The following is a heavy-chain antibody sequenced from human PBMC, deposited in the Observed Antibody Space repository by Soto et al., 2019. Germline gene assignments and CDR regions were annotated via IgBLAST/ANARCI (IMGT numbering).Heavy chain of an antibody. J-gene: IGHJ5*02. CDR2: MNPNSGNT. D-gene: IGHD3-22*01. CDR3: ARVSLFYYYDSSGYYYWFDP. V-gene: IGHV1-8*01. CDR1: GYTFTSYD. Sequence: ASVKVSCKASGYTFTSYDINWVRQATGQGLEWMGWMNPNSGNTGYAQKFQGRVTMTRNTSISTAYMELSSLRSEDTAVYYCARVSLFYYYDSSGYYYWFDPWGQGTLVTVSS.